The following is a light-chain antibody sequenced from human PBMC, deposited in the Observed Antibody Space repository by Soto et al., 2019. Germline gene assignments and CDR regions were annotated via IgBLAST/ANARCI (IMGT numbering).Light chain of an antibody. CDR1: SSDVGGYNY. J-gene: IGLJ2*01. Sequence: QSALTQPHSASGSPGQSVTISCTGTSSDVGGYNYVSWYQQHPGKAPKLMIYEVSKRPSGVPDRFSGSKSGNTASLTGSGLQAEDEADYYCSSYAGSNNGVFGGGTKLTVL. CDR2: EVS. CDR3: SSYAGSNNGV. V-gene: IGLV2-8*01.